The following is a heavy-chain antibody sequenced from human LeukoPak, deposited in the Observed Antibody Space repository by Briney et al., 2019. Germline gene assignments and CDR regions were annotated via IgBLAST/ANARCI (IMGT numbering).Heavy chain of an antibody. Sequence: VASVKVSSKASGYTFTSYGISWVRQAPGQGLEWMGWISAYNGNTNYAQKLQGRVTMTTDTSTSTAYMELRSLRSDDTAVYYCARGAGVSHRGAFDIWGQGTMVTVSS. CDR2: ISAYNGNT. CDR1: GYTFTSYG. V-gene: IGHV1-18*01. J-gene: IGHJ3*02. D-gene: IGHD1-14*01. CDR3: ARGAGVSHRGAFDI.